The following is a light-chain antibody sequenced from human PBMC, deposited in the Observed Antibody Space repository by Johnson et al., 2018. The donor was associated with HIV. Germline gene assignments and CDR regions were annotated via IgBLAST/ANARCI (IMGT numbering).Light chain of an antibody. CDR3: GTWDSSLSAYV. Sequence: QSVLTQPPSVSAAPGQMVTISCSGSSSNIGRNYVSWYQQLPGTAPKLLIYQNTWRPSWIPDRFSGSTSGASATLAITGLQTGDEADYYCGTWDSSLSAYVFGTGTKVTV. J-gene: IGLJ1*01. CDR1: SSNIGRNY. V-gene: IGLV1-51*02. CDR2: QNT.